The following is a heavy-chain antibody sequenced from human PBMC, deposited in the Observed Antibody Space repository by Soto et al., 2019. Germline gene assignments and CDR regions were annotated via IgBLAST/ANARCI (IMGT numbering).Heavy chain of an antibody. CDR3: HGYGY. CDR2: IYPGDTT. J-gene: IGHJ4*02. D-gene: IGHD5-12*01. Sequence: EVQLVESGGGLIQPGGSLRLSCVVSGFTVSSTNYMSWVRQAPGKGLEWVSVIYPGDTTFDADSVKGRFTISRDNSKNTLYLHMTSLSAEGTAVYYCHGYGYWGQGTLFTVSS. V-gene: IGHV3-53*01. CDR1: GFTVSSTNY.